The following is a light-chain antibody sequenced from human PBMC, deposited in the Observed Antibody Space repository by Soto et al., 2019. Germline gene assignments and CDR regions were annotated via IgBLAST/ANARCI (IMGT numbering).Light chain of an antibody. Sequence: QSVLTQPPPVSGAPGQRVTISCTGSSSNIGAGFDVHWYQQLPGTAPQLLIFGTRNRPSGVPDRFSGSKSGTSASLAITGLQAEDEAHYYCQSYDSSLSGPYVFGTGTKVTVL. J-gene: IGLJ1*01. V-gene: IGLV1-40*01. CDR3: QSYDSSLSGPYV. CDR1: SSNIGAGFD. CDR2: GTR.